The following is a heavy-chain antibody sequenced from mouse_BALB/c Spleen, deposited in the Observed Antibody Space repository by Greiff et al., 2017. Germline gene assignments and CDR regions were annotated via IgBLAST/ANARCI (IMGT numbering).Heavy chain of an antibody. Sequence: VKLQESGPGLVAPSQSLSITCTVSGFSLTSYGVYWVRQPPGKGLEWLGVIWAGGSTNYNSALMSRLSISKDKSKSQVFLKMNSLQTDDTAMYYCARDYDGYYVGYAMDYWGQGTSVTVSS. CDR2: IWAGGST. V-gene: IGHV2-9*02. CDR3: ARDYDGYYVGYAMDY. CDR1: GFSLTSYG. D-gene: IGHD2-3*01. J-gene: IGHJ4*01.